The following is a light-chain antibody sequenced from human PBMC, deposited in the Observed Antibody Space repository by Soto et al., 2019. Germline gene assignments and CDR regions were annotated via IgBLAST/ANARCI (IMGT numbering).Light chain of an antibody. CDR3: HHYGNSLWT. V-gene: IGKV3-20*01. J-gene: IGKJ1*01. CDR1: QSVSSSS. Sequence: EIVLTQSPGTLSLSPGERATLSCWASQSVSSSSLAWYQQMPGQAPRLLIYGASARATGIPDRFSGSGSGTDFTLTISSLEPVDFAVYYCHHYGNSLWTFGQGTKVEIK. CDR2: GAS.